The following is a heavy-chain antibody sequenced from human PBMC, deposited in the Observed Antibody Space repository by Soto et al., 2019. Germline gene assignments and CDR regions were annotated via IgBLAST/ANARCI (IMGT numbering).Heavy chain of an antibody. CDR1: GFTFSNAW. CDR2: IKSKTDGGTT. J-gene: IGHJ4*02. Sequence: EVQLVESGGGLVKPGGSLRLSCAASGFTFSNAWMSWVHQAPGKGLEWVGRIKSKTDGGTTYYAAPVKGRFTISRDDSKNTLYLQMNSLKTEDTAVYYCTTDFSGWFGEFGTLLAFDYWGQGTLVTVSS. D-gene: IGHD3-10*01. V-gene: IGHV3-15*01. CDR3: TTDFSGWFGEFGTLLAFDY.